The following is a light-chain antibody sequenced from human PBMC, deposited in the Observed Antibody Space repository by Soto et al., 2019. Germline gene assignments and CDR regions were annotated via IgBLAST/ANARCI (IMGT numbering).Light chain of an antibody. CDR2: HVT. Sequence: QSALTQPASVSGSPGQSITISCTGTSSDIGHYDYVSWYQQHPGKAPKLMIYHVTYRPSGVSNRYSGSKSGNSASLTISGLQDEDEADYYCCSLNTRHTYVFGSGTKVTVL. V-gene: IGLV2-14*03. CDR1: SSDIGHYDY. CDR3: CSLNTRHTYV. J-gene: IGLJ1*01.